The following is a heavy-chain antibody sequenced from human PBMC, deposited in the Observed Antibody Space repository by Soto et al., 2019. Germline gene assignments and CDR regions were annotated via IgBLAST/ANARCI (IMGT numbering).Heavy chain of an antibody. D-gene: IGHD2-2*01. Sequence: QVQLVQSRAEVKKPGASVKVSCKASGYTFTSYGISWVRQAPGQGLEWMGWISAYNGNTNYAQKLQGRVTMTTDTSTSTAYMELRSLRSDDTAVYYCARELYCSSTSCYPRGAFDIWGQGTMATVSS. CDR2: ISAYNGNT. CDR1: GYTFTSYG. J-gene: IGHJ3*02. V-gene: IGHV1-18*01. CDR3: ARELYCSSTSCYPRGAFDI.